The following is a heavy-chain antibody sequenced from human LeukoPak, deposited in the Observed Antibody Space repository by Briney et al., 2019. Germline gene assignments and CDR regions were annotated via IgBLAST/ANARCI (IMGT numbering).Heavy chain of an antibody. Sequence: ASVKVSCKASGYTFTSYAMHWVRRAPGQRLEWMGWINAGNGNTKYSQEFQGRVTITRDTSASTAYMELSSLRSEDMAVYYCARGGGSGSYYYYMDVWGKGTTVTVSS. CDR1: GYTFTSYA. CDR3: ARGGGSGSYYYYMDV. CDR2: INAGNGNT. V-gene: IGHV1-3*03. J-gene: IGHJ6*03. D-gene: IGHD3-10*01.